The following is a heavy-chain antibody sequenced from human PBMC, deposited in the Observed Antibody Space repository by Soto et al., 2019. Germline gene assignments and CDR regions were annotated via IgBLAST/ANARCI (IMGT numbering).Heavy chain of an antibody. CDR1: GDSVSSNSAA. Sequence: PSQTLSLTCAISGDSVSSNSAAWNWIRQSPSRGLEWLGRTYYRSKWYNDYAVSVKSRITINPDTSKNQFSLQLNSVTPEDTAVHHCARVPNPASPNIGYEDAYDFCGPGAMVTVSS. J-gene: IGHJ3*01. CDR3: ARVPNPASPNIGYEDAYDF. V-gene: IGHV6-1*01. D-gene: IGHD5-12*01. CDR2: TYYRSKWYN.